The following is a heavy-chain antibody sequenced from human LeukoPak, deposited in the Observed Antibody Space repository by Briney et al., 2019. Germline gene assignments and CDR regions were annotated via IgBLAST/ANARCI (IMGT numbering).Heavy chain of an antibody. CDR2: IRSKAYGGTT. CDR3: TRKLRSKYYFDY. D-gene: IGHD5-12*01. V-gene: IGHV3-49*04. CDR1: GFTFGDYA. J-gene: IGHJ4*02. Sequence: GGSLRLSCTASGFTFGDYAMSWVRQAPGKGLEWVGFIRSKAYGGTTECAASVKGRFTISRDDSKSIAYLQMNSLKTEDTAVYYCTRKLRSKYYFDYWGQGTLVTVSS.